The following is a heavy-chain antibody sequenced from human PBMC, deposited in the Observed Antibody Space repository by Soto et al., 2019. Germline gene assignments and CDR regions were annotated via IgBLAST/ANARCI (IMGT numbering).Heavy chain of an antibody. CDR3: ARGPGDYAGSDAFDI. Sequence: GGSLRLSCAASGFTFSSYDMHWVRQATGKGLEWVSAIGTAGDTYYPGSVKGRFTISRENAKNSLYLQMNSLRAGDTAVYYCARGPGDYAGSDAFDIWGQGTMVTVSS. D-gene: IGHD4-17*01. CDR2: IGTAGDT. CDR1: GFTFSSYD. J-gene: IGHJ3*02. V-gene: IGHV3-13*01.